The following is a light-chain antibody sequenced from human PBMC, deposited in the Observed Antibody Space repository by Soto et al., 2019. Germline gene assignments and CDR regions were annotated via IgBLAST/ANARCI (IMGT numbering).Light chain of an antibody. CDR1: QNIGSY. CDR2: AAA. J-gene: IGKJ1*01. CDR3: QQAYNTLWT. V-gene: IGKV1-39*01. Sequence: DIQMTQSPSSLSASVGDRVTITCRASQNIGSYLSWYQQKPGRAPRLLIYAAASLQSGVPSRFSGSESGTEFTLTISSLQPEDFAIYYCQQAYNTLWTFGQGTKGDIK.